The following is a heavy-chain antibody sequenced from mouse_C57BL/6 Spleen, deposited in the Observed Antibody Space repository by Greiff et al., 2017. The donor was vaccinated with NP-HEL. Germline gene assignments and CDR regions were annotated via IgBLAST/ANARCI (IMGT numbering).Heavy chain of an antibody. CDR1: GYTFTEYT. CDR3: ARHEESYYGYGYAMDY. J-gene: IGHJ4*01. CDR2: FYPGSGSI. Sequence: QVQLKESGAELVKPGASVKLSCKASGYTFTEYTIHWVKQRSGQGLEWIGWFYPGSGSIKYNEKFKDKATLTADKSSSTVYMELSRLTSEDSAVYFCARHEESYYGYGYAMDYWGQGTSVTVSS. V-gene: IGHV1-62-2*01. D-gene: IGHD2-2*01.